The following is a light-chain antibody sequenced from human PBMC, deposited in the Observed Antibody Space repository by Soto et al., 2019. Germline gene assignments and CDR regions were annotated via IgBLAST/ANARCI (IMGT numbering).Light chain of an antibody. V-gene: IGLV2-14*01. CDR3: SSYSIRTGYL. Sequence: QSALTQPASVSGSPGQSITISCTGTSSDAGGYDYVSWYQLHPGKAPKLMVFEVNNRPTGVYDRFPGSKSGNTASLTISGVQAEEEVDYFCSSYSIRTGYLFGTGTKVTVL. CDR1: SSDAGGYDY. CDR2: EVN. J-gene: IGLJ1*01.